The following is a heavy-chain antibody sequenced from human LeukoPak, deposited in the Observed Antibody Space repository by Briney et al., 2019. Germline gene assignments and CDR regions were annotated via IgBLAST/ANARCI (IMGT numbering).Heavy chain of an antibody. CDR3: ARDPRSYYDSSGSDY. Sequence: ASVKVSCKASGYTFTGYYMHWVRQAPGQGLEWMGWISAYNGNTNYAQKLQGRVTMTTDTSTSTAYMELRSLRSEDTAVYYCARDPRSYYDSSGSDYWGQGTLVTVSS. J-gene: IGHJ4*02. D-gene: IGHD3-22*01. V-gene: IGHV1-18*04. CDR1: GYTFTGYY. CDR2: ISAYNGNT.